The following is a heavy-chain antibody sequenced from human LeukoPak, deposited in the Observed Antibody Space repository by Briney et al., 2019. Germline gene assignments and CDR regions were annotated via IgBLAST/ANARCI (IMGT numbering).Heavy chain of an antibody. CDR1: GFSFKSYW. CDR3: LQYGAGST. D-gene: IGHD3-10*01. Sequence: PGGSLRLSCATSGFSFKSYWMTWVRQAPGKGLEWVANIREDGSARWYVDSVKGRFTISRDDAKNSVYLQMNSLRAEDTALYYCLQYGAGSTWGQGTLVTVSS. V-gene: IGHV3-7*03. J-gene: IGHJ5*02. CDR2: IREDGSAR.